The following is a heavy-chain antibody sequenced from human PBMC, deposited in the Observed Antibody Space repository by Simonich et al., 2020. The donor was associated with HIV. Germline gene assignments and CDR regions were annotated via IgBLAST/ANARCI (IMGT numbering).Heavy chain of an antibody. D-gene: IGHD3-22*01. Sequence: QVQLVQSGAAVKKPGASVKVSCKVSGYTLTELSMHWVRQAPGKGVEWRGGVNPKDGEQIYAQNFQVRVPMTEDSTTDTAHMELSSLTSEDTAVYFCAAVKYYYDSSGFSYDGVDVWGQGTMVTVSS. J-gene: IGHJ3*01. CDR2: VNPKDGEQ. CDR3: AAVKYYYDSSGFSYDGVDV. CDR1: GYTLTELS. V-gene: IGHV1-24*01.